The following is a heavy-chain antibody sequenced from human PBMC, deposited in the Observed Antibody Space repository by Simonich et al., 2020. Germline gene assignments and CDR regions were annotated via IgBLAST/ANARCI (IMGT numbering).Heavy chain of an antibody. Sequence: DVQLVESGGGLIQPGGSLRLSCAASGFTVSSNYMSWVRQAPGKGLEWVSVIYSGGSTDYADSVKGRFTISRDNSKNTLYLQINSLRAEDTAVYYCARWTATGYYFDYWGQGTLVTVSS. J-gene: IGHJ4*02. CDR3: ARWTATGYYFDY. CDR2: IYSGGST. CDR1: GFTVSSNY. D-gene: IGHD1-1*01. V-gene: IGHV3-53*01.